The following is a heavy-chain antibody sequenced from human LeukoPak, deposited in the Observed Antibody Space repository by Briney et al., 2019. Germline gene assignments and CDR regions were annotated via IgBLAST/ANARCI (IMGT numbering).Heavy chain of an antibody. CDR2: INHSGST. V-gene: IGHV4-34*01. J-gene: IGHJ4*02. CDR3: ARVCSGGSCYSSY. D-gene: IGHD2-15*01. CDR1: GGSFSGYY. Sequence: PSETLSLTCAVYGGSFSGYYWSWIRQPPGKGLEWIGEINHSGSTNYSPSLKSRVTISVDTSKNQFSLKLSSVTAADTAVYYCARVCSGGSCYSSYWGQGTLVTVSS.